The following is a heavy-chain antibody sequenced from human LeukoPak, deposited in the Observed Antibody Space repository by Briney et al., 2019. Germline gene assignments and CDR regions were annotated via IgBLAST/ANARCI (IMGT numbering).Heavy chain of an antibody. Sequence: GGSLGLSCAASGFTFSSYAMHWVRQAPGKGLEWVAVISYDGSNKYYADSVKGRFTISRDNSKNTLYLQMNNLRAEDTAVYYCARSRSSYSSSSGGDYWGQGTLVTVSS. J-gene: IGHJ4*02. CDR1: GFTFSSYA. CDR2: ISYDGSNK. CDR3: ARSRSSYSSSSGGDY. V-gene: IGHV3-30-3*01. D-gene: IGHD6-6*01.